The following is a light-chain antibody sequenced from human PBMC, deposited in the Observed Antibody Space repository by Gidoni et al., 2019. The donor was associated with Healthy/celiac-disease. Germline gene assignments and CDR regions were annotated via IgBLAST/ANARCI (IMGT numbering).Light chain of an antibody. J-gene: IGKJ2*01. Sequence: PRLLIYGASSRATRIPDRFSGSGSGTDFTLTISRLEPEDFAVYYCQQGAFGQGTKLEIK. CDR2: GAS. V-gene: IGKV3-20*01. CDR3: QQGA.